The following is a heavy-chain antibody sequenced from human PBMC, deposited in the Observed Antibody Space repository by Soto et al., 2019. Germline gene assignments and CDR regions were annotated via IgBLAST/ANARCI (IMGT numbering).Heavy chain of an antibody. D-gene: IGHD4-17*01. CDR3: ARPSTTVTTLNWFDP. V-gene: IGHV3-30*14. Sequence: QVQLVESGGGVVQPGRSLRLSCAASGFTFSSYAMHWVRQAPGKGLEWVAVISYDGSNKYYADSVKGRFTISRDNSKNTLYLHMSSLRAEDTAVYYCARPSTTVTTLNWFDPWGQGTLVTVSS. J-gene: IGHJ5*02. CDR1: GFTFSSYA. CDR2: ISYDGSNK.